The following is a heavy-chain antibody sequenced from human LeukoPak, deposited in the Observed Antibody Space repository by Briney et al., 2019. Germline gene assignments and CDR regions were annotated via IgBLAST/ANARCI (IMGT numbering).Heavy chain of an antibody. CDR2: IYTSGST. D-gene: IGHD4-17*01. J-gene: IGHJ4*02. CDR3: ARQPLMTTVTTYYFDY. CDR1: GYSISSGYY. V-gene: IGHV4-38-2*02. Sequence: PSETLSLTCTVSGYSISSGYYWSWIRQPAGKGLEWIGRIYTSGSTYYNPSLKSRVTISVDTSKNQFSLKLSSVTAADTAVYYCARQPLMTTVTTYYFDYWGQGTLVTVSS.